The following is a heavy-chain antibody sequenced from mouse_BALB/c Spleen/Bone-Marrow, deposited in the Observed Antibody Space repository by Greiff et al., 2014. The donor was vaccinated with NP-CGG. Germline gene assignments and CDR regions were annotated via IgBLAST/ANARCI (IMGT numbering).Heavy chain of an antibody. V-gene: IGHV5-17*02. J-gene: IGHJ4*01. CDR1: GFTFSSFG. Sequence: EVKLVESGGGLVQPGGSRKLSCAASGFTFSSFGMHWVRQAPEKGLEWVAYISSGSSTIYYADTVKGRFTISRDNPKNTLFLRMTSLRSEDTAMYYCAAITTVVARYAMDYWGQGTSVTVSS. CDR3: AAITTVVARYAMDY. D-gene: IGHD1-1*01. CDR2: ISSGSSTI.